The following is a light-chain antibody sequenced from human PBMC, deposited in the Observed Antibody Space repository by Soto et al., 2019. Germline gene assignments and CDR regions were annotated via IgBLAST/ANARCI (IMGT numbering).Light chain of an antibody. CDR1: SSDVGGHNF. V-gene: IGLV2-14*03. CDR2: TVS. J-gene: IGLJ3*02. CDR3: SSYRSGNTVV. Sequence: QSALTQPASVSGSPGQSITVSCTGTSSDVGGHNFISWFQQHPGKAPKLVIYTVSNRPSGVSYRCSGSKSGNTASLTISGLQAEDEGDYYCSSYRSGNTVVFGGGTKLTVL.